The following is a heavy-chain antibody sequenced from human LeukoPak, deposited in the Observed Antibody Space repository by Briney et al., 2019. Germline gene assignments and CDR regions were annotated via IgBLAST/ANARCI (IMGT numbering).Heavy chain of an antibody. V-gene: IGHV3-53*01. CDR2: LYSSGNT. CDR1: GLTVSANY. Sequence: GSLRLSCAASGLTVSANYMTWVRQAPGKGLEWVSLLYSSGNTMYPDSVKGRFTISRDNTKNPLSLQINSLRAEDTAMYYCTSPGYTSGAWRFHYWGQGTLVTVSS. D-gene: IGHD6-19*01. CDR3: TSPGYTSGAWRFHY. J-gene: IGHJ4*02.